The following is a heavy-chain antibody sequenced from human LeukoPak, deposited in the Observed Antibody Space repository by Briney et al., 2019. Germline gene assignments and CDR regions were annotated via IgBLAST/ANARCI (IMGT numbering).Heavy chain of an antibody. D-gene: IGHD3-9*01. V-gene: IGHV3-30*18. CDR3: AKEADILTPYGMDV. CDR1: GFTFSSYG. Sequence: GGSLRLSCAASGFTFSSYGIHWVRQAPGKGLEWVAVISYDGSNKYYADSVKGRFTISRDNSKNTLYLQMNSLRAEDTAVYYCAKEADILTPYGMDVWGQGTTVTVSS. CDR2: ISYDGSNK. J-gene: IGHJ6*02.